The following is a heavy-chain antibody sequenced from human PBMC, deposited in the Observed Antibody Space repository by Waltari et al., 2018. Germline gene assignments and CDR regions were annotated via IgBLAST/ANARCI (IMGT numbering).Heavy chain of an antibody. CDR3: ARVVVVTATLRYYYYGMDV. Sequence: QVQLVQSGAEVKKPGSSVKVSCKASGGTFSSYTISWVRQPPDHGLEWMGRIIPILGIANYAQKFQGRVTITADKSTSTAYMELSSLRSEDTAVYYCARVVVVTATLRYYYYGMDVWGQGTTVTVSS. CDR1: GGTFSSYT. J-gene: IGHJ6*02. D-gene: IGHD2-21*02. V-gene: IGHV1-69*02. CDR2: IIPILGIA.